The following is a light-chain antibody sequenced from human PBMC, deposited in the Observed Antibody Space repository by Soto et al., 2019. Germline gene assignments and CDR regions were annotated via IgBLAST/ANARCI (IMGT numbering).Light chain of an antibody. CDR3: PVWHTSNDHQL. Sequence: SYELTQPPSVSVAPGKTAKITCGGKNIGSKSVHWYQQKPGQAPVMVMYYDSDRPSGIPERFSGSNSGNTATLTINSVEAGDEADYYCPVWHTSNDHQLLGGGTKLTVL. J-gene: IGLJ2*01. CDR1: NIGSKS. CDR2: YDS. V-gene: IGLV3-21*04.